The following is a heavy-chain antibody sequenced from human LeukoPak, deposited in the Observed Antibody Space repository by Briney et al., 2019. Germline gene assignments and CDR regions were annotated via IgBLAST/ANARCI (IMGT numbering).Heavy chain of an antibody. J-gene: IGHJ4*02. D-gene: IGHD6-13*01. Sequence: PSQTLSLTCAVSGGSISSSNSYRGWIRQPPGKGLEWIGSFSYSGNMYYNPSLRSRVTTSFDTSKNHFSLSLSSVTAADTAVYFCARVGHSRSWAYFDYWGQGTLVTVSS. CDR3: ARVGHSRSWAYFDY. CDR1: GGSISSSNSY. CDR2: FSYSGNM. V-gene: IGHV4-39*07.